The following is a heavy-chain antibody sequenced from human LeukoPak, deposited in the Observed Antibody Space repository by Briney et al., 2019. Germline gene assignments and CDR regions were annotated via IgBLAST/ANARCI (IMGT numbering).Heavy chain of an antibody. J-gene: IGHJ2*01. CDR3: ARSTIEVGRYWYFDL. CDR2: IYYSGST. CDR1: GGSISSYY. V-gene: IGHV4-59*01. Sequence: SETLSLTCTVSGGSISSYYWSWIRQPPGKGLEWIGHIYYSGSTNYNPSLKSRVTISVDTSKNQFSLRLSSVTAADPAVYYCARSTIEVGRYWYFDLWGRGTLFTVSS. D-gene: IGHD2-15*01.